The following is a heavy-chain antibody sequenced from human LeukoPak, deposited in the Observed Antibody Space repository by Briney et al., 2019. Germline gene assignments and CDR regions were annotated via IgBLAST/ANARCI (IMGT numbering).Heavy chain of an antibody. V-gene: IGHV4-59*01. J-gene: IGHJ4*02. Sequence: SETLSLTCTVSGGSISSYYWSWIRQPPGKGLEWIGYIYYSGSTNYNPSLKSRVTISVDTSKNQFSLKLSSVTAADTAVYYCARGEKVHYEKPFDYWGQGTLVTVSS. CDR3: ARGEKVHYEKPFDY. D-gene: IGHD3-22*01. CDR2: IYYSGST. CDR1: GGSISSYY.